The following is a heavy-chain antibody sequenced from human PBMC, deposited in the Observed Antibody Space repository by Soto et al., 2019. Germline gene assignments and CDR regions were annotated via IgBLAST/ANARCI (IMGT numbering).Heavy chain of an antibody. J-gene: IGHJ4*02. CDR2: IYWGDDK. Sequence: QITLKESGPTLVKPTQTLTLTCTFSGFSLSSTRMAVGWIRQPPGKALEWLALIYWGDDKRYSPFLKSRITTTKDTSKTQVVLTMSNMDPVDTGRYYCAHIVMAGLGYYFDYWGQGTLVTVSS. D-gene: IGHD6-19*01. CDR1: GFSLSSTRMA. V-gene: IGHV2-5*02. CDR3: AHIVMAGLGYYFDY.